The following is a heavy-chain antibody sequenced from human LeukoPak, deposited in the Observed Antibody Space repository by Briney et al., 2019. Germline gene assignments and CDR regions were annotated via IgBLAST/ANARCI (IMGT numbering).Heavy chain of an antibody. Sequence: PGRSLRLSCAASGFTFSSYAMHWVRQAPGKGLEWVAVISYDGSNKYYADSVKGRFTISRDNSKSTLYLQMNSLRAEDTAVYYCARDQDNWNFNFDYWGQGTLVTVSS. CDR2: ISYDGSNK. D-gene: IGHD1-7*01. J-gene: IGHJ4*02. CDR3: ARDQDNWNFNFDY. CDR1: GFTFSSYA. V-gene: IGHV3-30-3*01.